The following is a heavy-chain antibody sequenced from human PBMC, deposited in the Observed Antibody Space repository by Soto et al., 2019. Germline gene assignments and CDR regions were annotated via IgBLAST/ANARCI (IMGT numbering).Heavy chain of an antibody. Sequence: AASGFTFSSYAMHWVRQAPGKGLEWVAVISYDGSNKYYADSVKGRFTISRDNSKNTLYLQMNSLRAEDTAVYYCARLPGGSYGYYYYGMDVWGQGTTVTVSS. J-gene: IGHJ6*02. D-gene: IGHD5-18*01. CDR3: ARLPGGSYGYYYYGMDV. CDR2: ISYDGSNK. CDR1: GFTFSSYA. V-gene: IGHV3-30-3*01.